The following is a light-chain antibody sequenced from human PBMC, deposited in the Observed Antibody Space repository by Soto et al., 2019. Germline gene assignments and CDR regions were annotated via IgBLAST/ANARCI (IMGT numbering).Light chain of an antibody. J-gene: IGLJ2*01. CDR1: SSDVGGYNY. CDR3: TSYEGSNNFVV. V-gene: IGLV2-8*01. CDR2: EVS. Sequence: QSALTQPPSASGSPGQSVTISCTGTSSDVGGYNYVSWYQQHPGKAPKLMIYEVSKRPSGVPDRFSGSKSGNTASLTVSGVQAEDEDDYYCTSYEGSNNFVVFGGGTKLTVL.